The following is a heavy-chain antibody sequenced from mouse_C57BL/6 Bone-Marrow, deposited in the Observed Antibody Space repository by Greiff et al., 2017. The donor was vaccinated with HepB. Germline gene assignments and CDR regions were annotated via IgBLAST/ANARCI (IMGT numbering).Heavy chain of an antibody. J-gene: IGHJ3*01. CDR1: GYTFTSYW. D-gene: IGHD2-4*01. CDR3: ARDDYEEWFAY. CDR2: IDPSDSYT. Sequence: QVQLQQPGAELVKPGASVKLSCKASGYTFTSYWMQWVKQRPGPGLEWIGEIDPSDSYTNYNQKFKGKATLTVDTSSSTAYMQLSSLTSEDSAVYYCARDDYEEWFAYWGQGTLVTVAA. V-gene: IGHV1-50*01.